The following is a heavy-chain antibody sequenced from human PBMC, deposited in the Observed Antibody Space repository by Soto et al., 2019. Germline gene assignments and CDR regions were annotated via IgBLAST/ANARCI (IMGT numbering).Heavy chain of an antibody. CDR1: GFNFSSSA. V-gene: IGHV3-30*14. Sequence: GGSLRLSCAASGFNFSSSARYWVRQAPGKGLEWMAVLSDDANNRCYADSVRGRFTISRDNSKNTLYLQMNSLSADDTAVYYCARASMVRGIIGWFDPWGQGTLVTVSS. CDR3: ARASMVRGIIGWFDP. D-gene: IGHD3-10*01. J-gene: IGHJ5*02. CDR2: LSDDANNR.